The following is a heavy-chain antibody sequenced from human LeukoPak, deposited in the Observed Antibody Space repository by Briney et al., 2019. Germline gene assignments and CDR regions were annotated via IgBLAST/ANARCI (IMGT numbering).Heavy chain of an antibody. CDR1: GFTFSSYW. V-gene: IGHV3-7*01. Sequence: GGSLRLSCAASGFTFSSYWMSWVRQAPGKGLEWVANIKQDGSEKYYVDSVKGRFTISRDNAKNSLYLQMNSLRAEDTAVYYCARGTSYYDFWSGHYPNYYYYYMDVWGKGTTVTVSS. CDR2: IKQDGSEK. D-gene: IGHD3-3*01. CDR3: ARGTSYYDFWSGHYPNYYYYYMDV. J-gene: IGHJ6*03.